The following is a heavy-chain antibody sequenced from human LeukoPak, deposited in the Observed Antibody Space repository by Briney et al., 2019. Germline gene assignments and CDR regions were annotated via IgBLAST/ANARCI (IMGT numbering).Heavy chain of an antibody. CDR2: ISWNSGSK. V-gene: IGHV3-9*01. CDR3: AKDKGIAVAGTPLDY. Sequence: GGSLRLSCAASGFTFDDYAMHWVRQAPGKGLEWVSGISWNSGSKGYADSVKGRFTISRDNAKNSLYLQMNSLRAEDTALYYCAKDKGIAVAGTPLDYWGQGTLVTVSS. J-gene: IGHJ4*02. D-gene: IGHD6-19*01. CDR1: GFTFDDYA.